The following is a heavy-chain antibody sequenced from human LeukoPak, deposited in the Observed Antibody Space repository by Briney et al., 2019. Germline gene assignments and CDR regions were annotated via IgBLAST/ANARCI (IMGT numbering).Heavy chain of an antibody. V-gene: IGHV4-59*01. D-gene: IGHD6-13*01. CDR3: ARTSHPHGSSWLFDY. Sequence: SETLSLTCSVSGGSLSSYYWSWIRQPPGKGLEWIGYIYFSGSTNYNPSLKSRVTISVDTSRNQFSLQLSSVTAADTAVYYCARTSHPHGSSWLFDYWGQGTLVTVSS. J-gene: IGHJ4*02. CDR1: GGSLSSYY. CDR2: IYFSGST.